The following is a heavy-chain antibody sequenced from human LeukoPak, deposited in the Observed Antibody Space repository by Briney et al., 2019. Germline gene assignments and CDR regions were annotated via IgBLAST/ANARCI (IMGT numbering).Heavy chain of an antibody. V-gene: IGHV3-33*01. CDR2: IWYDGSNK. CDR3: AREGSYYYDSSGYYFDY. CDR1: GFSFSTSG. Sequence: GGSLRLSCAASGFSFSTSGMHWIRQAPGKGLEWVAVIWYDGSNKYYADSVKGRFTISRDNSKNTLYLQMNSLRAEDTAVYYCAREGSYYYDSSGYYFDYWGQGTLVTVSS. J-gene: IGHJ4*02. D-gene: IGHD3-22*01.